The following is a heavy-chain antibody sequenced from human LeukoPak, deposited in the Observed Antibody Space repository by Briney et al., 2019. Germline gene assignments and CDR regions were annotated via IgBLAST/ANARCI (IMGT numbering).Heavy chain of an antibody. CDR1: GYTFTGYY. Sequence: GASVKVSCKASGYTFTGYYMHWVRQAPGQGLEWMGWINPNSGGTNYAQKFQGRVTMTRDTSISTAYMELSSLRSEDTAVYYCASSDSLSLRSRSPRDYYDSSGYYYVLNFWGQGTLVTVSS. CDR3: ASSDSLSLRSRSPRDYYDSSGYYYVLNF. J-gene: IGHJ4*02. D-gene: IGHD3-22*01. CDR2: INPNSGGT. V-gene: IGHV1-2*02.